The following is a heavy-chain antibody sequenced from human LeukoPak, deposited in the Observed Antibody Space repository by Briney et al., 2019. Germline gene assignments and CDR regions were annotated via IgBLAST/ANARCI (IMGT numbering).Heavy chain of an antibody. CDR1: GFTFSTYA. CDR3: AKFRDCSGPKGRLDY. D-gene: IGHD3-10*02. J-gene: IGHJ4*02. Sequence: GGSLRLSCAVSGFTFSTYAMSWVRQAPGKGLEWVSAISASGGSTYYADSVEGRFTISRVNSKNTLYLQMNSPRAEDTAADYCAKFRDCSGPKGRLDYWGQGTLVTVSS. V-gene: IGHV3-23*01. CDR2: ISASGGST.